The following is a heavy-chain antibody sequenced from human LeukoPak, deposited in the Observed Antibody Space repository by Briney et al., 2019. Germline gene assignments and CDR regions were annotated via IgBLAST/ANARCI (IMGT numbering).Heavy chain of an antibody. D-gene: IGHD5-24*01. Sequence: GGSLRLSCAASGFTFSSYWMHWFRQAPGKGLVWVSHINGGGSSTTYADSVKGRFTISRDNAKNTLYLEMRSLRAEDTAVYYCARGDGHNAFDYWGQGTLVTVSS. V-gene: IGHV3-74*01. J-gene: IGHJ4*02. CDR2: INGGGSST. CDR1: GFTFSSYW. CDR3: ARGDGHNAFDY.